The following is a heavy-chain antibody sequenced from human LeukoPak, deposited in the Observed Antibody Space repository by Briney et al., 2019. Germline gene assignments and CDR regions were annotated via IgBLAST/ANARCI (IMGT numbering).Heavy chain of an antibody. D-gene: IGHD4-17*01. CDR1: GGTFSSYA. Sequence: ASVKVSCKASGGTFSSYAISWVRQAPGQGLEWMGRIIPILGIANYAQKFQGRVTITADKSTSTAYMELSSLRSEDTAVYYCARDSHDYGDYAGYWGQGTLVTVSS. CDR2: IIPILGIA. CDR3: ARDSHDYGDYAGY. V-gene: IGHV1-69*04. J-gene: IGHJ4*02.